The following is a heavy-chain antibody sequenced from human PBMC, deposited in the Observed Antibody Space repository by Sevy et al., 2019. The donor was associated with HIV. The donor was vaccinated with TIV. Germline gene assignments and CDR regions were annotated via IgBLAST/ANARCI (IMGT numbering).Heavy chain of an antibody. CDR3: AREGCTQPHDY. J-gene: IGHJ4*02. V-gene: IGHV3-23*01. Sequence: GGCLRLSCAASGFTFAKYSMSWVRQAPGKGLEWVSTFSFGCGRINYADSVKGRFTISRDDSKNTLFLQMNSLRAEDTATYFCAREGCTQPHDYWGQGTLVTAPQ. CDR1: GFTFAKYS. D-gene: IGHD2-8*01. CDR2: FSFGCGRI.